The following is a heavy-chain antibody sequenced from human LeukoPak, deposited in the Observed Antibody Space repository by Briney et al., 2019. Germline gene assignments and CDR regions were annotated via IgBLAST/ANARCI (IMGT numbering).Heavy chain of an antibody. CDR2: IYYSGST. D-gene: IGHD3-10*01. CDR1: GGSISSSSYH. CDR3: ARGAMVRGPYPTYYYYYMDV. Sequence: SETLSLTCTVSGGSISSSSYHWGWIRQPPGKGLEWIGSIYYSGSTYYNPSLKSRVTISVDTSKNQFSLKLSSVTAADTAVYYCARGAMVRGPYPTYYYYYMDVWGKGTTVTISS. J-gene: IGHJ6*03. V-gene: IGHV4-39*07.